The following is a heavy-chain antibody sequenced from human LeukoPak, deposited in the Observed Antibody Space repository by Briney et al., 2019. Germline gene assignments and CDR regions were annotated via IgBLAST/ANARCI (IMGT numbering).Heavy chain of an antibody. D-gene: IGHD6-19*01. V-gene: IGHV1-24*01. CDR2: FDPEDGET. J-gene: IGHJ4*02. CDR1: GYTLTELS. CDR3: ARDSSGWSRGGDY. Sequence: ASVKVSCKVSGYTLTELSMHWVRQAPGKALEWMGGFDPEDGETIYAQKLQGRVTMTTDTSTSTAYMELRSLRSDDTAVYYCARDSSGWSRGGDYWGQGTLVTVSS.